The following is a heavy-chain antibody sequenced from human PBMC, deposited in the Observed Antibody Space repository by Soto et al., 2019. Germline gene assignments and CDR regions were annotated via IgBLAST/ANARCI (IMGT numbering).Heavy chain of an antibody. V-gene: IGHV4-59*12. CDR1: GGSISSYY. J-gene: IGHJ5*02. CDR3: ASDSSSGYNWFDP. Sequence: SETLSLTCTVSGGSISSYYWSWVRQPPGKGLEWIGEIYHSGSTNYNPSLKSRVTISVDKSKNQFSLKLSSVTAADTAVYYCASDSSSGYNWFDPWGQGTLVTVSS. D-gene: IGHD6-13*01. CDR2: IYHSGST.